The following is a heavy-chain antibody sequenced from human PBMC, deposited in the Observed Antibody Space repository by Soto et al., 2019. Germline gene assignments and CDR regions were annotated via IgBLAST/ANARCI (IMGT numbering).Heavy chain of an antibody. Sequence: PGGSLRLSCAASGFTFSSYAMSWVRQAPGKGLEWVSAISGSGGSTYYADSVKGRFTISRDNSKNTLHLQMNSLRAEDTAVYYCAKDLGYSYGSSYYYYYMDVWGKGTTVTVSS. V-gene: IGHV3-23*01. J-gene: IGHJ6*03. D-gene: IGHD5-18*01. CDR2: ISGSGGST. CDR3: AKDLGYSYGSSYYYYYMDV. CDR1: GFTFSSYA.